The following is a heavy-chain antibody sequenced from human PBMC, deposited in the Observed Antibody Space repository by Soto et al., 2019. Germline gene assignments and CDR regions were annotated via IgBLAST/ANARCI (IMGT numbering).Heavy chain of an antibody. CDR1: GGSFRGYF. CDR2: INHSGIT. J-gene: IGHJ4*02. Sequence: TLSLTCAVYGGSFRGYFWSWIRQPPGKGLEWIGEINHSGITSYSPSLGSRVTTSVDTPKNQFSLRLRSVTAADTAIYYCARRFCSDSYCSYFDYWGRGTLVTVSS. D-gene: IGHD2-15*01. V-gene: IGHV4-34*10. CDR3: ARRFCSDSYCSYFDY.